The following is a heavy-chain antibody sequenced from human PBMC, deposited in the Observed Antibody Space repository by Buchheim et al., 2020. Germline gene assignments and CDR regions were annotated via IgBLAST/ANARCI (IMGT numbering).Heavy chain of an antibody. V-gene: IGHV3-48*03. J-gene: IGHJ4*02. Sequence: EVQLVESGGNLVQPGGSLRLSCAASGFTFSSYEMNWVRQTPGNGLEWVSYITASGSHTFYADSFKDRFTISRDNAKNSLYLQMNSLRAEDAGIYYCAREEINCRGDCNLYWGQGTL. CDR2: ITASGSHT. D-gene: IGHD2-21*02. CDR3: AREEINCRGDCNLY. CDR1: GFTFSSYE.